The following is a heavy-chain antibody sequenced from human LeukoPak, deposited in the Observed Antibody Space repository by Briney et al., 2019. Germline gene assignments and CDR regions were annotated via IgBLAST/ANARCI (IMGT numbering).Heavy chain of an antibody. Sequence: GGSLRLSCAASGFTFSSYSMNWVRQAPGKGLEWVSSISSSSSYIYYADSVKGRFTISRDNAKNSLYLQMNSLRAEDTAVYYCARGTIAAPAGLDPWGQGTLVTVSS. CDR1: GFTFSSYS. CDR2: ISSSSSYI. J-gene: IGHJ5*02. CDR3: ARGTIAAPAGLDP. V-gene: IGHV3-21*01. D-gene: IGHD6-6*01.